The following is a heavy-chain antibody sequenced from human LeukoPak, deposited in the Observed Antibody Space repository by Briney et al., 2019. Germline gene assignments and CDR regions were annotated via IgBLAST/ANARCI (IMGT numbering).Heavy chain of an antibody. CDR2: IYSSVT. J-gene: IGHJ4*02. V-gene: IGHV3-53*01. Sequence: GGSLRLSCTVSGFTISSNSMSWVRQAPGKGLEWVSFIYSSVTHYSDSVKGRFTISRDNAKSSLYLQMNSLRAEDTAVYYCARDYLTNDFWSGFWSYWGQGTLVTVSS. CDR1: GFTISSNS. CDR3: ARDYLTNDFWSGFWSY. D-gene: IGHD3-3*01.